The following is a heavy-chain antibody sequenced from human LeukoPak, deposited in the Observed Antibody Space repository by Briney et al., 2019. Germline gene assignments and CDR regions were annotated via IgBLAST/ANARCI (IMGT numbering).Heavy chain of an antibody. CDR3: ARDPVAGDVFDY. CDR1: GFTFSTYS. V-gene: IGHV3-21*01. CDR2: ISSSSSYI. D-gene: IGHD6-19*01. Sequence: GGSLRLSCAASGFTFSTYSMNWVRQAPGRGLEWVSSISSSSSYIYYADSVKGRFTISRDNGKNSLYLQMNSLRAEDTAVYYCARDPVAGDVFDYWGQGTLVTVSS. J-gene: IGHJ4*02.